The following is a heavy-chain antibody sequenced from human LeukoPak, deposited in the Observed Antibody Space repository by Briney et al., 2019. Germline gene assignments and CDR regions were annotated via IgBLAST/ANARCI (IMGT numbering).Heavy chain of an antibody. D-gene: IGHD1-1*01. V-gene: IGHV3-7*01. CDR3: ASGENWKTTFDF. CDR1: GFTFSSYW. Sequence: GSLRLSCAVSGFTFSSYWMSWVRQAPGRGLEWVANIKQDGNEKYYVDSVKGRFTISRDNAKNSLYLQMNSLRAEDTAVYYCASGENWKTTFDFWGQGTLVTVSS. CDR2: IKQDGNEK. J-gene: IGHJ4*02.